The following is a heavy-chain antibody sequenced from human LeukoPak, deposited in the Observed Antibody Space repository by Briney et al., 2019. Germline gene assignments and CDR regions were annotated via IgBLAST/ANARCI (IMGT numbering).Heavy chain of an antibody. V-gene: IGHV4-34*01. J-gene: IGHJ5*02. CDR3: ASTNGDGERKLNWFDP. CDR2: INHSGST. D-gene: IGHD4-17*01. CDR1: GGSISSYY. Sequence: PSETLSLTCTVSGGSISSYYWSWIRQPPGKGLEWIGEINHSGSTNYNPSLKSRVTISVDTSKNQFSLKLSSVTAADTAVYYCASTNGDGERKLNWFDPWGQGTLVTVSS.